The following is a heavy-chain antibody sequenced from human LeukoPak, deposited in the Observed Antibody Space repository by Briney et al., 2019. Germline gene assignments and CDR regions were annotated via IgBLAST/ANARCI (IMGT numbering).Heavy chain of an antibody. CDR3: ARVRFGELSVFDY. J-gene: IGHJ4*02. CDR2: IYHSGST. D-gene: IGHD3-10*01. Sequence: ETLSLTCAVSGYSISSGYYGGWIRQPPGRGLGWIGSIYHSGSTYYNPSLKGRVTISVDTSKNQFSLKLSSVTAADTAVYYCARVRFGELSVFDYWGQGTLVTVSS. V-gene: IGHV4-38-2*01. CDR1: GYSISSGYY.